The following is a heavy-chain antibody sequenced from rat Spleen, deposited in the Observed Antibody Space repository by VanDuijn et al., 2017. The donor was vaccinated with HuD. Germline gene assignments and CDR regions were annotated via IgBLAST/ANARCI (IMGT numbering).Heavy chain of an antibody. Sequence: EVQLVESGGGLVQPGRSLKLSCAVSGFNFNDYWMGWVRQAPGKGLEWIGEINKDSSTIKYVPSLKEKFTISRDNDQNTLYLQMSKLGSEDTAIYFCVREAFGVDFWGQGVMVTVSS. CDR1: GFNFNDYW. D-gene: IGHD4-3*01. J-gene: IGHJ2*01. V-gene: IGHV4-2*01. CDR3: VREAFGVDF. CDR2: INKDSSTI.